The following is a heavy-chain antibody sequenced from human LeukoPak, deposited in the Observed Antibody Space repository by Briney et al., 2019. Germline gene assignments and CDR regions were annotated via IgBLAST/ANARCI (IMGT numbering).Heavy chain of an antibody. Sequence: GASVKVSCKASGYTFSSYYMHWVRQAPGQELEWMGIINPSGGYITYAQKFLGRVTLTRVTSTSTVYMELSSLRSEDTAVYYCARDLHYYDTSGSFDYWGQGTLVTVSS. J-gene: IGHJ4*02. D-gene: IGHD3-22*01. CDR2: INPSGGYI. CDR3: ARDLHYYDTSGSFDY. V-gene: IGHV1-46*01. CDR1: GYTFSSYY.